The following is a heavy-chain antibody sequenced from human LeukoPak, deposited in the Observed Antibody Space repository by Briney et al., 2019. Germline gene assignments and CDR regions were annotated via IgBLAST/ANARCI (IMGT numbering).Heavy chain of an antibody. J-gene: IGHJ4*02. V-gene: IGHV3-7*01. CDR3: ARAPWEYRGTVFDF. Sequence: PGGSLRLSCAASGFTFSRYWMSWVRQAPGKGLEWVANIKHDGSEKYYVDSVKGRFTISRDNAKNSLYLQMNSLRAEDTAVYYCARAPWEYRGTVFDFWGQGTLVTVSS. CDR2: IKHDGSEK. CDR1: GFTFSRYW. D-gene: IGHD1-26*01.